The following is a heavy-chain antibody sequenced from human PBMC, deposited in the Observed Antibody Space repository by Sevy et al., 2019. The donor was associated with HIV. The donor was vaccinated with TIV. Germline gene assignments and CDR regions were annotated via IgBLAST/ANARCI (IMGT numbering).Heavy chain of an antibody. Sequence: GGSLRLSCAASGFTFSSYGMHWVRQAPGKGLEWVAVMWFDGSITYYADSVKGRFTISRDIAKNTLHLQMNSLRAEDTAVYYCARDLEFYDYGDYGPAFMPDYWGQGTLVTVSS. CDR2: MWFDGSIT. D-gene: IGHD4-17*01. J-gene: IGHJ4*02. CDR1: GFTFSSYG. V-gene: IGHV3-33*01. CDR3: ARDLEFYDYGDYGPAFMPDY.